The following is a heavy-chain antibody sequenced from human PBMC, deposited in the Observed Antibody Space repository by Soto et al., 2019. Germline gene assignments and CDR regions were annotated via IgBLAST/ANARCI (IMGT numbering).Heavy chain of an antibody. D-gene: IGHD3-22*01. CDR2: INHSGST. CDR3: ASDYDSSGLGPRVS. Sequence: SETLSLTCAVYGGSFSGYYWSWIRQPPGKGLEWIGEINHSGSTNYNPSLKSRVTISVDTSKNQFSLKLSSVTAADTAVYYCASDYDSSGLGPRVSWGQGTLVTVSS. CDR1: GGSFSGYY. J-gene: IGHJ5*02. V-gene: IGHV4-34*01.